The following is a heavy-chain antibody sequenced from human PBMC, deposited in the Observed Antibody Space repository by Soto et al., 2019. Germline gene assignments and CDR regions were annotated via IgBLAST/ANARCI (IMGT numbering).Heavy chain of an antibody. CDR2: IGSDGRKT. CDR3: ASLVNRASEFDL. V-gene: IGHV3-23*01. J-gene: IGHJ5*02. Sequence: GGSLRLSCQASGFAFSTYAMSWVRQAPGKGLEWVSTIGSDGRKTYYADAVRGRFTISRDNSKNTLYLQMNSLRAEDTALFYCASLVNRASEFDLWGQGTLVTVSS. D-gene: IGHD6-6*01. CDR1: GFAFSTYA.